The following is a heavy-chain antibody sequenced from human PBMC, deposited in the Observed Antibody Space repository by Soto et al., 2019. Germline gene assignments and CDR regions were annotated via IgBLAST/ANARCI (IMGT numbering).Heavy chain of an antibody. Sequence: QLVESGGGLIQPGGYLRLSCAASGFTVTRNYMTWVRLTPGKGLECVSTIHTGGKTYYTDSVKGRFTVSRDESKNTLHLQMNTLRVEDTAVYYCATGGSKRVRGAIVEVFHLEFWGRGTVVTVSS. CDR1: GFTVTRNY. V-gene: IGHV3-53*02. D-gene: IGHD3-10*01. CDR3: ATGGSKRVRGAIVEVFHLEF. J-gene: IGHJ4*02. CDR2: IHTGGKT.